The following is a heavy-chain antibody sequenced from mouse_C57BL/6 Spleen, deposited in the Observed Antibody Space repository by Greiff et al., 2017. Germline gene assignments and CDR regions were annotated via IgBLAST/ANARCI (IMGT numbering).Heavy chain of an antibody. V-gene: IGHV1-82*01. CDR2: IYPGDGDT. CDR3: ARSKLGY. CDR1: GYAFSSSW. Sequence: VQLQQSGPELVKPGASVKISCKASGYAFSSSWMNWVKQRPGKGLEWIGRIYPGDGDTNYNGKFKGKATLTADKSSSTAYMQLSSLTSEDSAVYFCARSKLGYWGQGTTLTVSS. J-gene: IGHJ2*01.